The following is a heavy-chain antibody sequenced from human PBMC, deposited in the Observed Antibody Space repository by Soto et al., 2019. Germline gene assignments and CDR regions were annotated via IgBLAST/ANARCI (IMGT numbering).Heavy chain of an antibody. CDR3: AKGNSWSPALVLDL. CDR2: ISGSGGST. CDR1: GFTFSSYA. Sequence: HPGGSLRLSCAASGFTFSSYAMNWFRQAPGKGLEWVSAISGSGGSTYYADSVKGRFTTSRDSSKNTLYLQMNSLRAEDTAVYYCAKGNSWSPALVLDLWGQGPMVTVS. D-gene: IGHD2-8*01. J-gene: IGHJ3*01. V-gene: IGHV3-23*01.